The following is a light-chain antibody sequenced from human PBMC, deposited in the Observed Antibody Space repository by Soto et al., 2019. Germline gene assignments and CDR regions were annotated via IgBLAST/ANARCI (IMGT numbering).Light chain of an antibody. CDR3: QQYDNSPIT. V-gene: IGKV3-20*01. Sequence: EIVLTQSPGILSLSPGERASLSCGASQSISSSFPAWYQQKPGQAPRLLIYGASSRATGIPDRFSGTGSETDFTLTISRLEPEDFAVYYCQQYDNSPITFGQGTRLEIK. J-gene: IGKJ5*01. CDR2: GAS. CDR1: QSISSSF.